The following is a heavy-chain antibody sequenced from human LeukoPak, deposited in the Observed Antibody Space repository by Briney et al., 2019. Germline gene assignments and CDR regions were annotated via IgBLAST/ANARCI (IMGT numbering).Heavy chain of an antibody. Sequence: GGSLRLSCAASGFTFSSYGMNWVRQAPGKGLEWVSSITSSSSYIYYADSVKGRFTISRDNAKNSLYLQMNSLRAEDTAVYYCARSYSSSRGTFDYWGQGTLVTISS. D-gene: IGHD6-6*01. J-gene: IGHJ4*02. V-gene: IGHV3-21*01. CDR2: ITSSSSYI. CDR3: ARSYSSSRGTFDY. CDR1: GFTFSSYG.